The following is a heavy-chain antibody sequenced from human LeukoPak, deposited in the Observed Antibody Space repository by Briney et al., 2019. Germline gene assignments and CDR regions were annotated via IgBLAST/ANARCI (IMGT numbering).Heavy chain of an antibody. D-gene: IGHD3-22*01. CDR3: AREIWYYDSLNHYAFDI. Sequence: PSETLSLTCTVSGGSISSYYWSWIREPPGKGLEWIGYIYYSGSTNYNPSLKSRVTISVDTSKNQFSLKLSSVTAADTAVYYCAREIWYYDSLNHYAFDIWGQGTMVTVSS. V-gene: IGHV4-59*01. CDR1: GGSISSYY. J-gene: IGHJ3*02. CDR2: IYYSGST.